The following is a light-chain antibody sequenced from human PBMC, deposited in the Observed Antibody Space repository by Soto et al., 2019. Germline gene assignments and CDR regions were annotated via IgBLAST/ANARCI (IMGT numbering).Light chain of an antibody. CDR2: GAS. CDR3: QQYGSSVLT. CDR1: QSVSNSY. V-gene: IGKV3-20*01. Sequence: EIVLTQSPGTLSLSPGERATLSCRASQSVSNSYLAWYQQKPGQAPRLLISGASSRATGIPDRFSGSGSGTDFTLTISRLEPEDFAVYYCQQYGSSVLTFGGGTKVEIK. J-gene: IGKJ4*01.